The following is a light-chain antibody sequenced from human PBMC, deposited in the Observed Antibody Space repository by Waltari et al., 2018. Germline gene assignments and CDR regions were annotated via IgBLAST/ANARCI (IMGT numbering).Light chain of an antibody. CDR3: QQSYRTPRT. J-gene: IGKJ4*02. Sequence: IQITQSPSSLSASIGDRVTITCRASQRIHSYLNWDQQKPGKALKVLIFAASSLQSGVPSMFSVSGSGTDFTLTSCSLQPEAFATYSCQQSYRTPRTFGGWTKVEIK. V-gene: IGKV1-39*01. CDR2: AAS. CDR1: QRIHSY.